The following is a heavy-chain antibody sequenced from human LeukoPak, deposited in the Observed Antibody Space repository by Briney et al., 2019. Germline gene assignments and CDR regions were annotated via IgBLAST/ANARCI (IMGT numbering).Heavy chain of an antibody. Sequence: GGSLRLSCAASGFTFSSYSMNWVRQAPGKGLDWVSYISSSSGSIYYVDSVKGRFTISRDNAKNSLYLQMNSLRAEDTAVYYCARDSRWGGYYDSSGYYYGYEDVWGQGTTVTVSS. CDR1: GFTFSSYS. J-gene: IGHJ6*02. V-gene: IGHV3-48*01. CDR2: ISSSSGSI. CDR3: ARDSRWGGYYDSSGYYYGYEDV. D-gene: IGHD3-22*01.